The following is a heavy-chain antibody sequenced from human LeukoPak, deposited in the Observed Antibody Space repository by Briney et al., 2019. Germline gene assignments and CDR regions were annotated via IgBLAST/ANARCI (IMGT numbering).Heavy chain of an antibody. CDR2: INHSGST. J-gene: IGHJ4*02. CDR3: ARGLYYDTTGYYQD. V-gene: IGHV4-34*01. Sequence: SETLSLTCAVYGGSFSGYYWSWIRQPPGKGLEWIGEINHSGSTNYNPSLKSRVTISVDTSKNQFSLKLTSVTAADTAVYYCARGLYYDTTGYYQDWGQGTLVIVSS. CDR1: GGSFSGYY. D-gene: IGHD3-22*01.